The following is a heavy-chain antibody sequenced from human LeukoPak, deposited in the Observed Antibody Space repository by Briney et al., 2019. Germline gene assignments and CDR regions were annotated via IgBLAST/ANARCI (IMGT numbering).Heavy chain of an antibody. CDR1: GGSISSYY. CDR3: ARVRNRSGYSYGDFDY. D-gene: IGHD5-18*01. J-gene: IGHJ4*02. Sequence: PSETLSLTCTVSGGSISSYYWSWIRQPPGKGLEWIVYIYYSGSTNYNPSLKSRVTISVDTSKNQFSLKLSSVTAADTAVYYCARVRNRSGYSYGDFDYWGQGTLVTVSS. CDR2: IYYSGST. V-gene: IGHV4-59*01.